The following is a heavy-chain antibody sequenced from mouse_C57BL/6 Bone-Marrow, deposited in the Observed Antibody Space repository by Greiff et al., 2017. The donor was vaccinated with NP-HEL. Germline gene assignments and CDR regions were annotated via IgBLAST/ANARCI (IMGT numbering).Heavy chain of an antibody. D-gene: IGHD3-2*02. CDR3: ARWGSSGYNY. Sequence: QVQLQQPGAELVMPGASVKLSCKASGYTFTSYWMHWVKQRPGQGLEWIGEIDPSDSYTNYNQKFKGKSTLTVDKSSSTAYMQLSSLTSEDSAVYYCARWGSSGYNYWGKGTTLTVSS. J-gene: IGHJ2*01. CDR1: GYTFTSYW. CDR2: IDPSDSYT. V-gene: IGHV1-69*01.